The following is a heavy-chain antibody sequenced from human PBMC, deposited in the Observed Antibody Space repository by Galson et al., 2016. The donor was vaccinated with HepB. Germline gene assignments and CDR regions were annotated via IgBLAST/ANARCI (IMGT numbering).Heavy chain of an antibody. CDR3: ARSGPNYYDSRCYRHVQH. D-gene: IGHD3-22*01. CDR2: IIPIFGTA. J-gene: IGHJ1*01. Sequence: SVKVSCKASGGTFINYGISWMRQAPGQGLKWMGGIIPIFGTADYAQKFQGRVTITADDSTSTAYMELTSLRSEDTAVYYCARSGPNYYDSRCYRHVQHWGQGTLVTVSS. CDR1: GGTFINYG. V-gene: IGHV1-69*13.